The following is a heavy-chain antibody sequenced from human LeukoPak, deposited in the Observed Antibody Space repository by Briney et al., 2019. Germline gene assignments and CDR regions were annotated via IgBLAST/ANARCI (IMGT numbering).Heavy chain of an antibody. J-gene: IGHJ4*02. CDR2: IYTSGST. CDR3: ARGVYDFWSGYYEAYFDY. Sequence: SETLSLTCTVSGGSISSYYWSWIRQPAGKGLGWIGRIYTSGSTNYNPSLKSRVTISVDTSKNQFSLKLSSVTAADTAVYYCARGVYDFWSGYYEAYFDYWGQGTLVTVSS. CDR1: GGSISSYY. D-gene: IGHD3-3*01. V-gene: IGHV4-4*07.